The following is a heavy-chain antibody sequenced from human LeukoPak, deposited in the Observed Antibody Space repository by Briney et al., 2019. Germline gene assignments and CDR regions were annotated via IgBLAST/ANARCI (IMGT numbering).Heavy chain of an antibody. D-gene: IGHD1-26*01. CDR1: GFTFSSYW. V-gene: IGHV3-7*03. CDR2: IKQDGSEK. Sequence: GGSLRLSCAASGFTFSSYWMTWVRQAPGKGLEWVANIKQDGSEKSYVDSVKGRFTISRDNARNSLYLQMNSLRAEDTAVYYCAKDRAYSSGSYGFDYWGQGTLVTVSS. CDR3: AKDRAYSSGSYGFDY. J-gene: IGHJ4*02.